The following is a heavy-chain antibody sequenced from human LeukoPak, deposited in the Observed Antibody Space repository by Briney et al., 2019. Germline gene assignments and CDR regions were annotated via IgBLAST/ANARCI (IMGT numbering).Heavy chain of an antibody. CDR3: ARARGYGSGSYLGDY. J-gene: IGHJ4*02. Sequence: ASVKVSCKASGYTFTSYGISWVRQAPGQGLEWMGWISAYNGNTNYAQKLQGRVTMTTDTSTSTAYMELRSLRSDDTAAYYCARARGYGSGSYLGDYWGQGTLVTVSS. CDR2: ISAYNGNT. D-gene: IGHD3-10*01. CDR1: GYTFTSYG. V-gene: IGHV1-18*01.